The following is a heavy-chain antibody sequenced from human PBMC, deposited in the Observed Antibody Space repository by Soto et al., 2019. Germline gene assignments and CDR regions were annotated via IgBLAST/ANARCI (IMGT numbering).Heavy chain of an antibody. Sequence: PGESLKISCEGSGYNFAGYWIAWVRQVPGKGLELMGIIYPSDADTRYRPSFQGQVTISADKSISSAYLQWSSLRASDTAMYYCARGGVSTRTFYYWGQGNPVTVSS. D-gene: IGHD3-3*01. CDR2: IYPSDADT. CDR1: GYNFAGYW. V-gene: IGHV5-51*01. CDR3: ARGGVSTRTFYY. J-gene: IGHJ4*02.